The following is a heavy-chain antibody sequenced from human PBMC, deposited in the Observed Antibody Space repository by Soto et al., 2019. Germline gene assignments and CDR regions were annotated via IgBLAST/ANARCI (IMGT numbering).Heavy chain of an antibody. J-gene: IGHJ3*01. CDR2: ISGSGGST. CDR1: GFTFSSYA. V-gene: IGHV3-23*01. D-gene: IGHD5-18*01. Sequence: GRSLRLSCAASGFTFSSYAMSWVLQGPGKGLEWVSAISGSGGSTYYADSVKGRFTISRDNSKNTLYLQMNSLRAEDTAVYYCAKPPGAAMVDDAFDVWGQGTMVTVSS. CDR3: AKPPGAAMVDDAFDV.